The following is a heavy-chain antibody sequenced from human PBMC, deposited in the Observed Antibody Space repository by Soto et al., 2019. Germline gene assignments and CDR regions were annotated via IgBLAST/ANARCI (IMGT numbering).Heavy chain of an antibody. CDR2: IYPGDSDT. CDR3: ARQVEDGYSFGYHY. V-gene: IGHV5-51*01. J-gene: IGHJ4*02. Sequence: GESLKISCKGSGYSFASYWIGWVRQMPGKGLEWMGIIYPGDSDTRYSPSFQGQVTISADNSISTAYLQWSSLKASDSAMYFCARQVEDGYSFGYHYWGQGTQVTVSS. CDR1: GYSFASYW. D-gene: IGHD5-18*01.